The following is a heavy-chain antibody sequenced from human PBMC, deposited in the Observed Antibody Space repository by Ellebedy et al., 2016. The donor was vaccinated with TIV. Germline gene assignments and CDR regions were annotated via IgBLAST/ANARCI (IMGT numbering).Heavy chain of an antibody. CDR1: GGSISTSTYY. D-gene: IGHD3-22*01. CDR3: ARQYNYGTSGYYVDY. V-gene: IGHV4-61*05. J-gene: IGHJ4*02. CDR2: IYHHGNT. Sequence: MPSETLSLTCTVSGGSISTSTYYWGWIRQPPGKGLEWIGYIYHHGNTNYNPSLKSRVTISVDTSKNQFSLKLSSVTAADTAVYYCARQYNYGTSGYYVDYWGQGTLLTVSS.